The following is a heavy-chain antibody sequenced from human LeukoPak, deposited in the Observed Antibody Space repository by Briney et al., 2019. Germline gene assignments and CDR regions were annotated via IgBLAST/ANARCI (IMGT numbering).Heavy chain of an antibody. V-gene: IGHV3-21*01. CDR2: ISSSSSYI. J-gene: IGHJ4*02. D-gene: IGHD6-13*01. Sequence: SGGSLRLSCAASGFTFSSYSMNWVRQAPGKGLEWVSSISSSSSYIYYADSVKGRFTISRDNAKNSLYLQMNSLRAEDTAVYYCAREGCSSSWWPYYFDYWGQGTLVTVSS. CDR3: AREGCSSSWWPYYFDY. CDR1: GFTFSSYS.